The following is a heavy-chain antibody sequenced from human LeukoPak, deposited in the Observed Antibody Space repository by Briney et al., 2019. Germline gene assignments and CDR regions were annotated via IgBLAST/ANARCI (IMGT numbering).Heavy chain of an antibody. V-gene: IGHV1-3*01. Sequence: ASVKVSCKASGYTFTSYAMHWVRQAPGQRLEWMGWINAGNGNTKYSQKFQGRVTITRDTSASTAYMELSSLRSEDTAVYYCARRTLIVYATPPFYSYGMYVWGHGPTVTVSS. CDR1: GYTFTSYA. CDR2: INAGNGNT. D-gene: IGHD2-8*01. J-gene: IGHJ6*02. CDR3: ARRTLIVYATPPFYSYGMYV.